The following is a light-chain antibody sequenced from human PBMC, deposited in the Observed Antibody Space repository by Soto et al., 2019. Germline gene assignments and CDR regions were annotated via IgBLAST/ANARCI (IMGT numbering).Light chain of an antibody. J-gene: IGKJ1*01. CDR2: GAS. CDR1: QSVSSRY. CDR3: QQYGNSRA. V-gene: IGKV3-20*01. Sequence: EIVLTQSPGTLSLSPGERATLSCRTSQSVSSRYLAWYQQKPGQAPRLLIYGASSRATVIPDRFSGSGSGTDFTLTISRLEPEDFAVYYCQQYGNSRAFGQGTKVEIK.